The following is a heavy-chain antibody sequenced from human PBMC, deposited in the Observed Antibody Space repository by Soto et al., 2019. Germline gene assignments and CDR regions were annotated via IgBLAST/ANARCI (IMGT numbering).Heavy chain of an antibody. Sequence: QVQLVESGGGVVQPGRSLRLSCAASGFTFSNFGMHWVRQAPGKGLEWVAVISSDGSDKYYSDSVKGRFTISRDNSKNTLFLQMNSLRVEDTAVYYCAKGSEVASQEPDYWGQGTLVTVSS. CDR1: GFTFSNFG. V-gene: IGHV3-30*18. CDR2: ISSDGSDK. D-gene: IGHD2-15*01. CDR3: AKGSEVASQEPDY. J-gene: IGHJ4*02.